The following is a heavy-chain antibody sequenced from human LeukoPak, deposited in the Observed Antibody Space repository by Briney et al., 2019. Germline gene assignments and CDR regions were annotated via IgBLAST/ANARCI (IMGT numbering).Heavy chain of an antibody. CDR2: MKSDGTT. Sequence: PGGSLRLSCAASGLTVTSNHMSWVRQAPGKGLEWVSLMKSDGTTEYADSVKGRFTISRDNSKNTLFLQMNGLRVEDTAVYYCARLRRGYWGRGTPVSVSS. CDR1: GLTVTSNH. J-gene: IGHJ4*02. CDR3: ARLRRGY. V-gene: IGHV3-53*01.